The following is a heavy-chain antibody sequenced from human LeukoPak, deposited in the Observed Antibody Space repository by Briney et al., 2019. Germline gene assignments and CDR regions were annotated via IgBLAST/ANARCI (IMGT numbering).Heavy chain of an antibody. Sequence: SETLSLTCTVSGGSISSDYWSWIRQPAGKGLEWIVRVYPSESSEYNPSLKSRVTMSVDTSKNQFFLKVNSVTAADTAVYYCARVERGGLDYWGQGTLVTVSS. D-gene: IGHD3-10*01. J-gene: IGHJ4*02. V-gene: IGHV4-4*07. CDR3: ARVERGGLDY. CDR1: GGSISSDY. CDR2: VYPSESS.